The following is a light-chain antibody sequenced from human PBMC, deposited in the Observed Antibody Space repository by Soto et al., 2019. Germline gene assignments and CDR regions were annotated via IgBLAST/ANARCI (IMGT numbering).Light chain of an antibody. CDR2: EVS. Sequence: QSVLTQPASVSGSPGQSITISCTGTSSDVVGYNYVSWYQHHPGKAPKLMIYEVSNRPSGLSNRFSGSKSGNTASLTISGLQAEYEADYYCSSYTSSNTLVFGGGTKLTVL. J-gene: IGLJ2*01. V-gene: IGLV2-14*01. CDR1: SSDVVGYNY. CDR3: SSYTSSNTLV.